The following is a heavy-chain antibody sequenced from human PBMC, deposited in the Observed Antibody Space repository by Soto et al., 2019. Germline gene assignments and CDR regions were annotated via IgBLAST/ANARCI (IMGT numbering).Heavy chain of an antibody. CDR2: ISGSGGST. Sequence: GGSLRLSCAASGFTFSSYAMSWVRQAPGKGLEWVSAISGSGGSTYYADSVKGRFTISRDNSKNTLYLQMNSLRAEDTAVYYCAKRRVVRGVIITYFDYWGQGTLVTVSS. J-gene: IGHJ4*02. CDR3: AKRRVVRGVIITYFDY. D-gene: IGHD3-10*01. CDR1: GFTFSSYA. V-gene: IGHV3-23*01.